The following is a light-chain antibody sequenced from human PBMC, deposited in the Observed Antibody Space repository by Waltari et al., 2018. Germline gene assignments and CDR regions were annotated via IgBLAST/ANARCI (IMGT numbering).Light chain of an antibody. V-gene: IGKV3-11*01. CDR3: QQRSNWPLT. Sequence: EIVLTQSPATLSLSPGERATLSCRASQSVNNYLAWYQQKPGQAPSLLIYDASNRATGIPGRFSGSGSGTDFTLTISSLEPEDFAVYYCQQRSNWPLTFGGGTKVEIK. J-gene: IGKJ4*01. CDR2: DAS. CDR1: QSVNNY.